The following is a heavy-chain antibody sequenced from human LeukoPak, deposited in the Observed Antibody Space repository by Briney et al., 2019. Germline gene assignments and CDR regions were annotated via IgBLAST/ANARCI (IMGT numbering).Heavy chain of an antibody. Sequence: GGSLRLSCAASRFTFSSYGMHWVRQAPGKGLVWVSRINSDGSSTSYADSVKGRFTISRDNAKNTLYLQMNSLRAEDTAVYYCAILDPLIAVAEDAFDIWGQGTMVTVSS. CDR3: AILDPLIAVAEDAFDI. CDR2: INSDGSST. V-gene: IGHV3-74*01. J-gene: IGHJ3*02. D-gene: IGHD6-19*01. CDR1: RFTFSSYG.